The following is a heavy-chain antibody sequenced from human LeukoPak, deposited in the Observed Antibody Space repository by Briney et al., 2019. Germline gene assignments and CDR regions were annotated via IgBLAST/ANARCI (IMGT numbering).Heavy chain of an antibody. Sequence: SETLSLTCAVYGGSFSGYYWSWIRQPPGKGLEWIGEVNHSGSTNYNPSLKSRVTISVDTSKNQFSLKLSSVTAADTAVYYCARGTFSSSDSSGLDYWGQGTLVTVSS. J-gene: IGHJ4*02. V-gene: IGHV4-34*01. D-gene: IGHD3-22*01. CDR2: VNHSGST. CDR3: ARGTFSSSDSSGLDY. CDR1: GGSFSGYY.